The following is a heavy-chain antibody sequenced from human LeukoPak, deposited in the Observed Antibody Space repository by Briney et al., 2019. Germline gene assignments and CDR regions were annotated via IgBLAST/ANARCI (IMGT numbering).Heavy chain of an antibody. J-gene: IGHJ3*02. Sequence: ASVKVSCKASGYTFSSYGINWVRQAPGQGLEWMGWISVINSGNTRYAQNSQGRLTMTTDTSTTTAYMELRSLRSDDTAVYYCSREFPFCGADCFSGVFDIWGQGTMVTVS. V-gene: IGHV1-18*01. D-gene: IGHD2-21*02. CDR3: SREFPFCGADCFSGVFDI. CDR1: GYTFSSYG. CDR2: ISVINSGNT.